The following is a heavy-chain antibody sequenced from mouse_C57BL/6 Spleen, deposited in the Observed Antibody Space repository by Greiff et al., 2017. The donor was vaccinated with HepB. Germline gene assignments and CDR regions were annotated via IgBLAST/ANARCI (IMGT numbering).Heavy chain of an antibody. CDR1: GYAFSSYW. V-gene: IGHV1-80*01. J-gene: IGHJ3*01. D-gene: IGHD2-1*01. CDR2: IYPGDGDT. Sequence: QVHVKQSGAELVKPGASVKISCKASGYAFSSYWMNWVKQRPGKGLEWIGQIYPGDGDTNYNGKFKGKATLTADKSSSTAYMQLSSLTSEDSAVYFCARSDGTPWFAYWGQGTLVTVSA. CDR3: ARSDGTPWFAY.